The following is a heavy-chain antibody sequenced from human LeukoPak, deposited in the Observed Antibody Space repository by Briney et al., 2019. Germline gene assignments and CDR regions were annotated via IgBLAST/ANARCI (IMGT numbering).Heavy chain of an antibody. D-gene: IGHD3-10*02. V-gene: IGHV3-48*03. CDR3: AELGITMIGGV. CDR1: GFTFSSYE. CDR2: INYSGSVK. Sequence: PGGSLRLSCAASGFTFSSYEMNWVRQAPGKGLQWVSYINYSGSVKYYADSVKGRFTISRDNAKNSLYLQMDSLRAEDTAVYYCAELGITMIGGVWGKGTTVTISS. J-gene: IGHJ6*04.